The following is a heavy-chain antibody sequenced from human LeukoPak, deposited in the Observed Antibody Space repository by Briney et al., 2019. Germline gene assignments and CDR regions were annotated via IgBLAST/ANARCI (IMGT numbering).Heavy chain of an antibody. CDR1: GFTFSSYA. CDR3: GKGLHYYDSSGYYRGQRDYYYGMDV. D-gene: IGHD3-22*01. Sequence: PGGSLRLSCAASGFTFSSYAMSWVRQAPGKGLEWVSAISGSGGSTYYADSVKGRFTISRDNSKNTLYLQMNSLRAEDTAVYYCGKGLHYYDSSGYYRGQRDYYYGMDVWGQGTTVTVSS. CDR2: ISGSGGST. J-gene: IGHJ6*02. V-gene: IGHV3-23*01.